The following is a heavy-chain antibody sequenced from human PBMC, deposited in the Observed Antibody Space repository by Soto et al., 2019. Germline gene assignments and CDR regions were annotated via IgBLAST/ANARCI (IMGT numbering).Heavy chain of an antibody. V-gene: IGHV3-33*01. J-gene: IGHJ4*02. CDR3: ARRGGSGDSYYFDY. CDR1: GFTFSSYG. Sequence: SGGSMRLSCAASGFTFSSYGMHWVRQAPGKGLEWVAVIWYDGSNKYYADSVKGRFTISRDNSKNTLYLQMNSLRAEDTAVYYCARRGGSGDSYYFDYWGQGTLVTVSS. CDR2: IWYDGSNK. D-gene: IGHD3-10*01.